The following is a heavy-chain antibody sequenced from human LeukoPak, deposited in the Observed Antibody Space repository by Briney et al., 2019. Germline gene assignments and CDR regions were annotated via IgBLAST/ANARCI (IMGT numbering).Heavy chain of an antibody. CDR3: ARATSGYYDYLDY. CDR2: INPNSGGT. J-gene: IGHJ4*02. D-gene: IGHD3-22*01. V-gene: IGHV1-2*02. Sequence: ASVKVSCKASGYTFTGCYMHWVRQAPGQGLEWMGWINPNSGGTNYAQKFQGRVTMTRDTSISTAYMELSRLRSDDTAVYYCARATSGYYDYLDYWGQGTLVTVSS. CDR1: GYTFTGCY.